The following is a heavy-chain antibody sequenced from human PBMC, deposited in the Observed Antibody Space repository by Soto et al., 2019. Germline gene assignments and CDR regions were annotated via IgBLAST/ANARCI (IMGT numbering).Heavy chain of an antibody. J-gene: IGHJ6*02. D-gene: IGHD3-10*01. V-gene: IGHV5-51*01. CDR2: IYPGDSDT. CDR1: GYRFASYW. Sequence: GESLKISCKGSGYRFASYWIAWVRQVPGRGLEWMGIIYPGDSDTKYSPSFQGLVTMSVDKSTSTAYLQWNSLKAADTAVYYCARQGSSGYYYYGMDVWGQGTTVTVSS. CDR3: ARQGSSGYYYYGMDV.